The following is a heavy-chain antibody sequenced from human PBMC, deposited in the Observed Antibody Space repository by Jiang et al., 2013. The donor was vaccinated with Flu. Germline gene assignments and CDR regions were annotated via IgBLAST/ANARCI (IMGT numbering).Heavy chain of an antibody. CDR2: INPNSGGT. D-gene: IGHD6-19*01. CDR1: GYTFTGYY. Sequence: SVKVSCKASGYTFTGYYMHWVRQAPGQGLEWMGWINPNSGGTNYAQKFQGRVTMTRDTSISTAYMELSRLRSDDTAVYYCARGGIAVDNWFDPWGQGTLVTVSS. V-gene: IGHV1-2*02. J-gene: IGHJ5*02. CDR3: ARGGIAVDNWFDP.